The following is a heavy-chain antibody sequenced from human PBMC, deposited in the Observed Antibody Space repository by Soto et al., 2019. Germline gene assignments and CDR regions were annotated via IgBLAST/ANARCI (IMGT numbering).Heavy chain of an antibody. CDR2: ISYDGSNK. Sequence: GGSLRLSCAASGFTFSSYAMHWVRQAPGKGLEWVAVISYDGSNKYYAHSVKGRFTIPRDNSKNTLYLQMNSLRAEDTAVYYCARDRSCGGDCYMPTYYYYGMDVWGQGTTVTVSS. V-gene: IGHV3-30-3*01. CDR1: GFTFSSYA. D-gene: IGHD2-21*02. J-gene: IGHJ6*02. CDR3: ARDRSCGGDCYMPTYYYYGMDV.